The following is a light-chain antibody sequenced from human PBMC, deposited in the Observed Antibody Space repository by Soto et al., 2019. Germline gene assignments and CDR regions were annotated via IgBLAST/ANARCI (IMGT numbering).Light chain of an antibody. Sequence: EIVLTQSPGTLSLSPGERATLSYRASQSVSSSYLAWYQQKPGQAPRQLIYGASSRATGIPDRFSGSGSGTAFTLTITRLEPEDFAVYYCQHYRTSFGGGTRVEIK. CDR3: QHYRTS. V-gene: IGKV3-20*01. CDR1: QSVSSSY. CDR2: GAS. J-gene: IGKJ4*02.